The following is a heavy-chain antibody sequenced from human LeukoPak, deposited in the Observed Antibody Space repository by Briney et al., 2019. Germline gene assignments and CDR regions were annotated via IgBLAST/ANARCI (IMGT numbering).Heavy chain of an antibody. V-gene: IGHV1-46*01. CDR2: VNPSAGGT. D-gene: IGHD6-13*01. Sequence: ASVKVSCKAFGYTFTGYYIHWVRQAPGQGLEWMGIVNPSAGGTSYAQKFQGRVTMTRDTSTSSVYMELSSLRSEDTAVYYCARDRLAASWYAFDYWGQGTLVTVSS. CDR1: GYTFTGYY. CDR3: ARDRLAASWYAFDY. J-gene: IGHJ4*02.